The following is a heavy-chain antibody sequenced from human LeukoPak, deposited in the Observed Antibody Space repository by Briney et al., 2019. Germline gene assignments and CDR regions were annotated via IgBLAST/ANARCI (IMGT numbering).Heavy chain of an antibody. CDR2: ISGSGGST. J-gene: IGHJ4*02. Sequence: PGGSLRLSCAASGFTFSSYAMSWVRQAPGKGLEWVSAISGSGGSTYYADSVKGRFTISRDNSKNTLYLQMNSLRAEDTAVYYCAKDPCSGGSCYSGNFDYWGQGTLGTVSS. CDR3: AKDPCSGGSCYSGNFDY. D-gene: IGHD2-15*01. CDR1: GFTFSSYA. V-gene: IGHV3-23*01.